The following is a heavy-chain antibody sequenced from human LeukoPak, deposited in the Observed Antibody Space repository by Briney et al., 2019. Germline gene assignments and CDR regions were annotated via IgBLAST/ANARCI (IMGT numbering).Heavy chain of an antibody. CDR1: VFTVSSNY. CDR3: ATADSGSYYSGFDY. D-gene: IGHD1-26*01. J-gene: IGHJ4*02. Sequence: PGGSLRLSCAASVFTVSSNYMSWVRQAPGKGLEWVSFVYSGGSTHYADSVKGRLTISRDNSKNTRYLQMNSLRAEDTAVYYCATADSGSYYSGFDYWGQGRLVTVSS. V-gene: IGHV3-66*01. CDR2: VYSGGST.